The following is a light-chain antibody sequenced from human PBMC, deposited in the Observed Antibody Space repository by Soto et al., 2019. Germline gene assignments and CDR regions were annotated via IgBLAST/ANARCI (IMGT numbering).Light chain of an antibody. CDR2: DAS. CDR1: QRVISRY. Sequence: IVLPQSPGTLSLSPGERAALSCTARQRVISRYLAWYQENPDRAPTLLIYDASSRVTGIPDRFSGSGSGTDFTLPISRLEPEDFAVYYCQQYGSSPLTFGQGTKVDSK. CDR3: QQYGSSPLT. J-gene: IGKJ1*01. V-gene: IGKV3-20*01.